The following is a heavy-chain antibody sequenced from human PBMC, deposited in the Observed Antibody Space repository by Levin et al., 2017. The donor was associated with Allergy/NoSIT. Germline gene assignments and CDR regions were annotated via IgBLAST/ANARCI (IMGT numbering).Heavy chain of an antibody. J-gene: IGHJ5*02. Sequence: SETLSLTCAVSGGSISSGGYSWSWIRQPPGKGLEWIGYIYHSGSTYYNPSLKSRVTISVDRSKNQFSLKLSSVTAADTAVYYCARDRGYSDGEFDPWGQGTLVTVSS. V-gene: IGHV4-30-2*01. D-gene: IGHD5-18*01. CDR3: ARDRGYSDGEFDP. CDR2: IYHSGST. CDR1: GGSISSGGYS.